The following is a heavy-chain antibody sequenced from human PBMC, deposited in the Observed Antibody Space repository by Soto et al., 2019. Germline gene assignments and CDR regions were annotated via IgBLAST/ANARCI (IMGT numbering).Heavy chain of an antibody. CDR2: IYYSGST. V-gene: IGHV4-59*08. D-gene: IGHD2-2*01. J-gene: IGHJ6*03. CDR1: GGSISSYY. CDR3: AGHMHGGGGGDYMDV. Sequence: QVQLQESGPGLVKPSETLSLTCTVSGGSISSYYWSWIRQPPGKGLEWIGYIYYSGSTNYNPSLKVRVHISVDTSKDRFSLKVGSVTAADTGVYYWAGHMHGGGGGDYMDVWGKGTTVTVSS.